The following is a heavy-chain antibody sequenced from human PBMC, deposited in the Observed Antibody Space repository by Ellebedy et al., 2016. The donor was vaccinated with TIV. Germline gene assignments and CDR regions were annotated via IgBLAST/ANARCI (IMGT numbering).Heavy chain of an antibody. CDR1: GGSFSGYY. Sequence: SETLSLXCAVYGGSFSGYYWSWIRQPPGKGLEWIGEINHSGSTNYNPSLKSRVTISVDTSKNQFSLKLSSVTAADTAVYYCARGPESHYFDYWGQGTLVTVSS. J-gene: IGHJ4*02. V-gene: IGHV4-34*01. CDR2: INHSGST. CDR3: ARGPESHYFDY.